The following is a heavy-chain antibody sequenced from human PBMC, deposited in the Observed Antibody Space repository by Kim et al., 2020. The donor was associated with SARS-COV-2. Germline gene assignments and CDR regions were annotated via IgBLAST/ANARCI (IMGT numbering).Heavy chain of an antibody. V-gene: IGHV3-49*03. D-gene: IGHD3-9*01. J-gene: IGHJ4*02. CDR3: TRTNYDILTGPGYYFDY. CDR1: GFTFGDYA. CDR2: IRSKAYGGTT. Sequence: GGSLRLSCTASGFTFGDYAMSWFRQAPGKGLEWVGFIRSKAYGGTTEYAASVKGRFTISRDDSKSIAYLQMNSLKTEDTAVYYCTRTNYDILTGPGYYFDYWGQGTLVTVSS.